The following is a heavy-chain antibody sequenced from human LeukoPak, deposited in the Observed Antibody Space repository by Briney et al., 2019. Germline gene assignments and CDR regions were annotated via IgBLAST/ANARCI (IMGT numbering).Heavy chain of an antibody. D-gene: IGHD3-22*01. Sequence: GGSLRLSCAASGFTFSSYDMHWVRQATGKGLEWVSAIGTAGDTYYPGSVKGRFTISRENATKTLYLQMKSRRAADTAVYYCARGDSSGYQRNTKFDYWGQGTLVTVSS. CDR3: ARGDSSGYQRNTKFDY. CDR2: IGTAGDT. V-gene: IGHV3-13*01. J-gene: IGHJ4*02. CDR1: GFTFSSYD.